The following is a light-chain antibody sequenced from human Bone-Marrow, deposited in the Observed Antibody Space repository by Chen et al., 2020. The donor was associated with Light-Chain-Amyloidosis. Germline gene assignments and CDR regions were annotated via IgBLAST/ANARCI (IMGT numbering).Light chain of an antibody. Sequence: SYELTQPPSVSVSPGQTARITCSGDDLPTKYAYWYQQKPGQAPVLVIHRDTERPSGISERFSGSSSGTTATLTISGGQAEDEDAYHCQSADSSGTYEVIFGGGTKLTVL. CDR2: RDT. J-gene: IGLJ2*01. V-gene: IGLV3-25*03. CDR3: QSADSSGTYEVI. CDR1: DLPTKY.